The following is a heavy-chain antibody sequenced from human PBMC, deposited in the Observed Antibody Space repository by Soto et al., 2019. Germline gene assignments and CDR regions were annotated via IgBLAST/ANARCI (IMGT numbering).Heavy chain of an antibody. CDR2: IRSKAYGGTT. J-gene: IGHJ3*02. Sequence: EVQLVESGGGLVQPGRSLRLSCTASGFTFGDYAMSWFRQAPGKGLEWVGFIRSKAYGGTTEYAASVKGRFTISRDDSKSIAYLQMNSLKTEDTAVYYCTRVPEDIVVVVAATGSAAFDIWGQGTMVTVSS. D-gene: IGHD2-15*01. V-gene: IGHV3-49*03. CDR1: GFTFGDYA. CDR3: TRVPEDIVVVVAATGSAAFDI.